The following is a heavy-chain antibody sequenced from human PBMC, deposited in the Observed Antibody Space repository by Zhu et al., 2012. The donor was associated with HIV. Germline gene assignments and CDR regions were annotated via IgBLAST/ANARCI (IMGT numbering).Heavy chain of an antibody. V-gene: IGHV4-34*01. CDR3: ARLPAVADRGY. Sequence: QVQLQQWGAGLLKPSETLSLTCAVYGGSFSGYYWSWIRQPPGKGLEWIGEINHSGSTNYNPSLKSRVTISVDTSKNQFSLKLSSVTAADTAVYYCARLPAVADRGYWGQGTLVTVSS. J-gene: IGHJ4*02. CDR2: INHSGST. D-gene: IGHD6-19*01. CDR1: GGSFSGYY.